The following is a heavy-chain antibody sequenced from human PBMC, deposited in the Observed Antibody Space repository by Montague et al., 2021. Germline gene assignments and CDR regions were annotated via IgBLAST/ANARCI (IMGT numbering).Heavy chain of an antibody. V-gene: IGHV4-59*02. CDR1: GGSVSGYD. Sequence: SETLSLTCSVSGGSVSGYDWSWIRQPPGKGLEWIGYMRSSGSPNYNPSFKSRLAISIDRSRNQFSLELSFVTAAVTAIYFCGRDYWGSIDYWGHGILVTVSS. D-gene: IGHD7-27*01. CDR2: MRSSGSP. J-gene: IGHJ4*01. CDR3: GRDYWGSIDY.